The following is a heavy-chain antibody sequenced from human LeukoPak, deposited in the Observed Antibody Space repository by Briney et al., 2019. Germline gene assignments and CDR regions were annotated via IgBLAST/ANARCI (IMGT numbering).Heavy chain of an antibody. CDR3: ARRFFGGPPGPADY. CDR2: ISSNGGST. CDR1: GFTFSSYA. J-gene: IGHJ4*02. Sequence: GGSLRLSCAASGFTFSSYAMHWVRQAPGKGLEYVSAISSNGGSTYYANSVKGRFTISRDNSKNTLYLQMGSLRAEDMAVYYCARRFFGGPPGPADYWGQGTLVTVSS. D-gene: IGHD3-3*01. V-gene: IGHV3-64*01.